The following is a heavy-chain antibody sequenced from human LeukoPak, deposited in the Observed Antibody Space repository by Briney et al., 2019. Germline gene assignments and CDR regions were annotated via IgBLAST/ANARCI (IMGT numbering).Heavy chain of an antibody. CDR3: ARDPYCSSTSCLPTPDY. CDR2: IYYSGST. CDR1: GGSISSSSYY. J-gene: IGHJ4*02. Sequence: PSETLSLTCTVSGGSISSSSYYWGWIRQPPGKGLEWIGSIYYSGSTYYNPSLKSRVTISVDTSKNQFSLKPSSVTAADTAVYYCARDPYCSSTSCLPTPDYWGQGTLVTVSS. V-gene: IGHV4-39*07. D-gene: IGHD2-2*01.